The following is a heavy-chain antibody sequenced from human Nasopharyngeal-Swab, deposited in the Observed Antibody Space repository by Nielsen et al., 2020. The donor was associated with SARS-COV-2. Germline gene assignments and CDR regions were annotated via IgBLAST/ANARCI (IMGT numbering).Heavy chain of an antibody. Sequence: ASVKVSCKASGYTFTSYGISWVRQAPGQGLERMGWISAYNGNTNYAQKLQGRVTMTTDTSTSTAYMELRSLRSDDTAVYYCARDRRQWLVRGYYYCGMDVWGQGTTVTVSS. CDR1: GYTFTSYG. J-gene: IGHJ6*02. CDR3: ARDRRQWLVRGYYYCGMDV. D-gene: IGHD6-19*01. V-gene: IGHV1-18*01. CDR2: ISAYNGNT.